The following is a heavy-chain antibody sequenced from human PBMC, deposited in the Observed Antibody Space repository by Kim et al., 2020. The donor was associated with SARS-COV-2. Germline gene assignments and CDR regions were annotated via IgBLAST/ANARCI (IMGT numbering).Heavy chain of an antibody. CDR1: GGSFSGYY. D-gene: IGHD2-15*01. Sequence: SETLSLTCAVYGGSFSGYYWSWIRQPPGKGLEWIGEINHSGSTNYNPSLKSRVTISVDTSKNQFSLKLSSVTAADTAVYYCARDRPLYCSGGSSRGWSRCDFFDYWGQGTLVTVSS. J-gene: IGHJ4*02. CDR2: INHSGST. V-gene: IGHV4-34*01. CDR3: ARDRPLYCSGGSSRGWSRCDFFDY.